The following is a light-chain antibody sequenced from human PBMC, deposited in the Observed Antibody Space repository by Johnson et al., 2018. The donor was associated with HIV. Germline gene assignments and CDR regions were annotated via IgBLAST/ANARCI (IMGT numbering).Light chain of an antibody. Sequence: QSVLTQPPSVSAAPGQKVTISCSGSSSNIGNNYVSWYQQLPGTAPKLLIYDNNKRPSGIPDRFSCSKSGTSATLGLTRLQTGDEADYYCGTWDSSLSASYVFGTGTKVTVL. CDR2: DNN. CDR3: GTWDSSLSASYV. J-gene: IGLJ1*01. V-gene: IGLV1-51*01. CDR1: SSNIGNNY.